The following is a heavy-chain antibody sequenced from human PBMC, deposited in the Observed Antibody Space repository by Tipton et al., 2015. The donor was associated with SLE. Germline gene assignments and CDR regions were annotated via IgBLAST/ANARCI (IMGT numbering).Heavy chain of an antibody. CDR3: ARDWDSGSTWDY. V-gene: IGHV4-59*12. CDR2: VHYSGST. Sequence: TLSLTCNVSGGSISGNYWSWIRQSPRKGLEWIGCVHYSGSTIYNSSLKSRVTISVDTSKNQFSLNLSSVTAADTAVYYCARDWDSGSTWDYWGQGTLVTVSS. J-gene: IGHJ4*02. CDR1: GGSISGNY. D-gene: IGHD1-26*01.